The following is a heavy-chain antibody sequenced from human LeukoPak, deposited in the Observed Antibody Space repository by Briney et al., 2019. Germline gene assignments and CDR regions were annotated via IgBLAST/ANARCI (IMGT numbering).Heavy chain of an antibody. Sequence: ASVKVSCKTSGYTFANYGISWVRQAPGQGLEWMGWINTNNGNTNYAQILQGRVTMTTDASTSTAYMELRSLRSDDTAVYYCASERGSQLLSNWGQGTLVTVSS. CDR3: ASERGSQLLSN. CDR2: INTNNGNT. CDR1: GYTFANYG. D-gene: IGHD2-2*01. V-gene: IGHV1-18*01. J-gene: IGHJ4*02.